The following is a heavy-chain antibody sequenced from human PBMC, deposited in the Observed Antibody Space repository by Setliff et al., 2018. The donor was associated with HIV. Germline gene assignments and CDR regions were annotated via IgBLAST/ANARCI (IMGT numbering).Heavy chain of an antibody. CDR3: ARGRMATVLIRNWIDP. D-gene: IGHD4-4*01. J-gene: IGHJ5*02. Sequence: SETLSLTCAVYGGSLSGYYWTWIRQPPGKGLEWIGEINHSGGTNYNPSLKSRVTISIDTSKNQSSLKLSSVTAADTAMYYCARGRMATVLIRNWIDPWGQGSLVTVSS. CDR1: GGSLSGYY. CDR2: INHSGGT. V-gene: IGHV4-34*01.